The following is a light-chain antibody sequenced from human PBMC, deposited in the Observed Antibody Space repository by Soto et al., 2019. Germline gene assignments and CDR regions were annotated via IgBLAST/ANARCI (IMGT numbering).Light chain of an antibody. J-gene: IGKJ5*01. Sequence: DIQMNQAPSSLSASVGDRVTITCRSSQSIISYLNWYQQKPWKAPKLLIYVAYSLQSGVPSRFSGSGSGTDFILTISSLPPEDFATSYCQQSYSTIGTFGQGTRLEIK. V-gene: IGKV1-39*01. CDR3: QQSYSTIGT. CDR2: VAY. CDR1: QSIISY.